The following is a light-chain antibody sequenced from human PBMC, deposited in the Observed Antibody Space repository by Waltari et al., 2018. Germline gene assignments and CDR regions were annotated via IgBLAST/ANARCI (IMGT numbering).Light chain of an antibody. Sequence: EIVLTQSPATLSLSPGERATHSCRTSQSVSRYLAWYQHKPGQAPRLLIYDASNRATGITARFSGSGSGTDFTLTISSLEPEDFAVYYCQYRSNWPPPWTFGQGTKVEIK. J-gene: IGKJ1*01. V-gene: IGKV3-11*01. CDR3: QYRSNWPPPWT. CDR1: QSVSRY. CDR2: DAS.